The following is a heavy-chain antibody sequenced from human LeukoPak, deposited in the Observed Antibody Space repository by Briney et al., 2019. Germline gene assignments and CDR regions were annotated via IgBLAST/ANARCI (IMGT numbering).Heavy chain of an antibody. V-gene: IGHV1-2*02. Sequence: GASVKVSCKASGYTFTGYYIHWVRQAPGQGLEWMGWINPNSGATYYAQKFQGRVTMTRDTSISTAGMELSNLRSDDTAIYFCARSLGISTQYYWGQGTLVTVSS. CDR3: ARSLGISTQYY. J-gene: IGHJ4*02. CDR2: INPNSGAT. D-gene: IGHD2/OR15-2a*01. CDR1: GYTFTGYY.